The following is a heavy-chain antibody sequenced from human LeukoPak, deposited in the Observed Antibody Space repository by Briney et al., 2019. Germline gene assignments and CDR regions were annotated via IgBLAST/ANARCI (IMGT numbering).Heavy chain of an antibody. D-gene: IGHD1-26*01. CDR2: INWNGGST. Sequence: TGGSLRLSYAASGFTFDDYGMSWVRQAPGKGLEWVSGINWNGGSTGYADSVKGRFTISRDNAKNSLYLQMNSLRAEDTALYYCARMAGWELLPLYFDYWGQGTLVTVSS. V-gene: IGHV3-20*03. CDR3: ARMAGWELLPLYFDY. CDR1: GFTFDDYG. J-gene: IGHJ4*02.